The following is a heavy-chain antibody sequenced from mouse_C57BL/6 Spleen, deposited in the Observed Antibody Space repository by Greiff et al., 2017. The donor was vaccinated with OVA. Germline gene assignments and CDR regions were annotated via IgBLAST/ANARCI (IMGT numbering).Heavy chain of an antibody. CDR1: GYTFTDYE. J-gene: IGHJ4*01. V-gene: IGHV1-15*01. Sequence: QVQLKQSGAELVRPGASVTLSCKASGYTFTDYEMHWVKQTPVHGLEWIGAIDPETGGTAYNQKFKGKAILTADKSSSTAYMELRSLTSEDSAVYYCTRWHYGSSLYYAMDYWGQGTSVTVSS. CDR2: IDPETGGT. CDR3: TRWHYGSSLYYAMDY. D-gene: IGHD1-1*01.